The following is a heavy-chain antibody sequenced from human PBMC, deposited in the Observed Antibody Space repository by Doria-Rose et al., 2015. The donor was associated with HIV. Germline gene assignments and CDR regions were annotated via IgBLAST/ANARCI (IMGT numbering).Heavy chain of an antibody. Sequence: QVQLQESGPGLVKPSETLSLTCSVSGASVSSRGYYWNWIRQVPGKGLESLGYTYYTGTSDYSPSLKSRLNMAVDTSKNQFSLKLSFVTVADTAVYYCARMGSYRELDYWGQGDLVIVPA. CDR1: GASVSSRGYY. CDR2: TYYTGTS. D-gene: IGHD3-3*01. V-gene: IGHV4-31*03. CDR3: ARMGSYRELDY. J-gene: IGHJ4*02.